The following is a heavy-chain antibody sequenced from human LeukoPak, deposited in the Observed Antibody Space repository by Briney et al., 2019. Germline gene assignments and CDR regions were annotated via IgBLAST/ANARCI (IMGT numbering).Heavy chain of an antibody. Sequence: GGSLRLSCAASGFTFSPVWMHWVRQAPGKGLMWVSHIINDGSYTTYADSVKGRFTISRDNSKNTPYLQMNSLRAEDTAVYYCASAKVFGVAPFDYWGQGTLVTVSS. CDR1: GFTFSPVW. CDR2: IINDGSYT. J-gene: IGHJ4*02. V-gene: IGHV3-74*01. D-gene: IGHD3-3*01. CDR3: ASAKVFGVAPFDY.